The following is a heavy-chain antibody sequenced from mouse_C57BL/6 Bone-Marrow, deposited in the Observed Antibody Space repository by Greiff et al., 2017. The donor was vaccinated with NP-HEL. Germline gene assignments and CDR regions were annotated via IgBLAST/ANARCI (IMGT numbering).Heavy chain of an antibody. CDR2: IDPENGDT. V-gene: IGHV14-4*01. Sequence: VQLQQSGAELVRPGASVKLSCTASGFTFKDYYMHWVKQRPEQGLEWIGWIDPENGDTKYAPKFQGKATITADTSSNTAYLQLSSLTAEDSAVYYCTRPIYYGNAWGQGTLVTVSA. D-gene: IGHD2-1*01. CDR1: GFTFKDYY. CDR3: TRPIYYGNA. J-gene: IGHJ3*01.